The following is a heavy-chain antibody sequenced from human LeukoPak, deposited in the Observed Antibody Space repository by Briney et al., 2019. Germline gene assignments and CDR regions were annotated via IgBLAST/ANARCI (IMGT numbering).Heavy chain of an antibody. D-gene: IGHD6-13*01. CDR1: GFTFDDYA. CDR2: ISWNSGSI. Sequence: GGSLRLSCAASGFTFDDYATHWVRQAPGKGLEWVSGISWNSGSIGYADSVKGRFTISRDNSKNTLYLQMNSLRAEDTALYYASGHGSNSYWGQGTLVTVSS. CDR3: SGHGSNSY. V-gene: IGHV3-9*01. J-gene: IGHJ4*02.